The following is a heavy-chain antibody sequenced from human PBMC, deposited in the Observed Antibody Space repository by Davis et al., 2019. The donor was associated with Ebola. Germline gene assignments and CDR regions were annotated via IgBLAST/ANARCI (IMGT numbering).Heavy chain of an antibody. CDR2: IKTKTDGGTT. J-gene: IGHJ3*02. CDR1: GFTFSNTW. CDR3: TTWVEGAFDI. Sequence: GESLKISCAASGFTFSNTWMSWVRQAPGKGLEWVGRIKTKTDGGTTDYAAPVEGRFILSRDDSKNTLYLQVTGLKTEDTALYYCTTWVEGAFDIWGQGTMVTVSS. V-gene: IGHV3-15*01.